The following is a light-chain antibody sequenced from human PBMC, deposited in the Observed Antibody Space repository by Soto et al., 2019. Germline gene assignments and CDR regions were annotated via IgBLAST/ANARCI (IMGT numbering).Light chain of an antibody. V-gene: IGKV1-17*03. J-gene: IGKJ4*01. CDR3: LQHNSYPVS. Sequence: DIQMTQSPSVVSAPVGDRVTITCRASQGISSYVAWFQQKPGKVPKSLIYAASKLQSGVPSRFSGSGSGTEFTLTISSLQPEDFATYYCLQHNSYPVSFGGGTKVEIK. CDR1: QGISSY. CDR2: AAS.